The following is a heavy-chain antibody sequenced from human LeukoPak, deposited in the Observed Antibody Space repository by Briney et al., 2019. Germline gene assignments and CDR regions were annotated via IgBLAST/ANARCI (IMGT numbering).Heavy chain of an antibody. J-gene: IGHJ4*02. CDR3: ASDY. CDR1: GFTFSNYA. CDR2: ISVSGADT. Sequence: PGGPLRLSCAASGFTFSNYAMTWVRQAPGKGLEWVSTISVSGADTFYADSVKGRFTISRDNSKNTLFLQMNSLTVDDTAVYYCASDYWGQGTLVTVSS. V-gene: IGHV3-23*01.